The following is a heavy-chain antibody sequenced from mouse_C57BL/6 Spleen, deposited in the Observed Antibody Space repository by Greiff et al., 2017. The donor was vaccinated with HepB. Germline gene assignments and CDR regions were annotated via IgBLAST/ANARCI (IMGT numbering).Heavy chain of an antibody. V-gene: IGHV1-81*01. Sequence: QVQLQQSGAELARPGASVKLSCKASGYTFTSYGISWVKQRTGQGLESIGEIYPRSGNTYYNEKFKGKATLTADKSSSTAYMELRSLTSEDSAVYFCALYYYGSSYVGDYWGQGTTLTVSS. CDR1: GYTFTSYG. CDR3: ALYYYGSSYVGDY. CDR2: IYPRSGNT. J-gene: IGHJ2*01. D-gene: IGHD1-1*01.